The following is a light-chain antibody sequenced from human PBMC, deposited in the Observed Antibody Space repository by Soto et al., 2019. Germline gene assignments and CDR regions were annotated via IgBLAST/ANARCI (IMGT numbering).Light chain of an antibody. CDR2: GNS. J-gene: IGLJ2*01. Sequence: QSVLTQPPSVSGAPGQRVTISCTGRSSNIGAGYDVHWYQQLPGTAPPLLIYGNSQQPSGVPDRVSGSKSGTSASLAITGLQAEDEADYYCQSYDSSLSGVVFGGGTKLTVL. CDR1: SSNIGAGYD. CDR3: QSYDSSLSGVV. V-gene: IGLV1-40*01.